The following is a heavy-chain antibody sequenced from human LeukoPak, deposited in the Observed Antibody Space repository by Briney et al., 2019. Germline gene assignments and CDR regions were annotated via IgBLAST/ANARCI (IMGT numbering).Heavy chain of an antibody. CDR2: IKQDGSEK. V-gene: IGHV3-7*03. J-gene: IGHJ2*01. CDR1: GYSISSGYY. CDR3: ARVSSSWYQDWYFDL. D-gene: IGHD6-13*01. Sequence: ETLSLTCTVSGYSISSGYYWGWIRQPPGKGLEWVANIKQDGSEKYYVDSVKGRFTISRDNAKNSLYLQMNSLRAEDTAVYYCARVSSSWYQDWYFDLWGRGTLVTVSS.